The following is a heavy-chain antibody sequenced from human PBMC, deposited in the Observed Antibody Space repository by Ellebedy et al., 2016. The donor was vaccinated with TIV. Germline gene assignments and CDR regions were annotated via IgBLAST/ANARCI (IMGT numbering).Heavy chain of an antibody. D-gene: IGHD1-1*01. J-gene: IGHJ4*02. CDR3: ASEPTGTGGFDH. CDR2: INLNNAGDT. V-gene: IGHV1-2*02. Sequence: ASVKVSXXASGYTFTGHHLHWLRQAPGQGLEYMGWINLNNAGDTNNAQKFQGRVTLTRDTSIGTDYMELSSLRSDDSAVYYCASEPTGTGGFDHWGQGTLVTVSS. CDR1: GYTFTGHH.